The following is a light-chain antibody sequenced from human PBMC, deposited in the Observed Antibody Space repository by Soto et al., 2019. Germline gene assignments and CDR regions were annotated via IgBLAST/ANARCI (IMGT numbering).Light chain of an antibody. CDR3: QQFHNPPWT. CDR1: QSINIY. V-gene: IGKV3D-15*01. Sequence: EIVLTQSPATVSVSHGDRVTLSCISNQSINIYLAWYQHKPGQPPRLLIHAGSTRAIGIPARISGSGSGTEFTLTISSLQAEDVAVYYCQQFHNPPWTFGQGTKVDIK. CDR2: AGS. J-gene: IGKJ1*01.